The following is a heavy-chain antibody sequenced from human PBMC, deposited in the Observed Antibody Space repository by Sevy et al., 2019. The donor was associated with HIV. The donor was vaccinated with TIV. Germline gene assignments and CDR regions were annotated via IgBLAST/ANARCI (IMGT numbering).Heavy chain of an antibody. CDR3: ARGPLFSPEYCSGGTCPTIDF. CDR2: VSQSGSA. J-gene: IGHJ4*01. CDR1: GVSFSDYY. D-gene: IGHD2-15*01. Sequence: SETLSLTCAVSGVSFSDYYWAWIRQAPGKGLEWIGEVSQSGSANYNPSLRSRVIMSLDTSKNHVPLKLTSVTAADMAMYYCARGPLFSPEYCSGGTCPTIDFWSQGTLVTVSS. V-gene: IGHV4-34*01.